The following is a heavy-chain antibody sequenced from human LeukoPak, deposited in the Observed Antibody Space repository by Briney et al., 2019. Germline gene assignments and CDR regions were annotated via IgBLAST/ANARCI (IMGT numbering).Heavy chain of an antibody. V-gene: IGHV3-23*01. CDR3: AKYNSDWYDDY. CDR2: ISGSGGST. Sequence: GGSLRLSCAASGFTFYSYAMTWVRQAPGKGLEWVSAISGSGGSTYYADSVKGRFTISRDNSKNTLYLQMSSLRAEDTALYYCAKYNSDWYDDYWGRGTLVTVSS. CDR1: GFTFYSYA. J-gene: IGHJ4*02. D-gene: IGHD6-19*01.